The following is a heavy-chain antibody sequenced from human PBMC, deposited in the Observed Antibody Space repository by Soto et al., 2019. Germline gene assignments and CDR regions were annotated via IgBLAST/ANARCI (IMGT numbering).Heavy chain of an antibody. Sequence: QVQLQESGPGLVKPSDTLSLTCAVSGYSISSSNWWGWIRQPPGKGLEWIGYIYYSGTTYYNPSLRSRVTMSVDTSKNPCSLKLTSVTAVDTAVYYGARREIQGPIDYWGQGTLVTVSS. V-gene: IGHV4-28*01. CDR3: ARREIQGPIDY. J-gene: IGHJ4*02. D-gene: IGHD1-26*01. CDR1: GYSISSSNW. CDR2: IYYSGTT.